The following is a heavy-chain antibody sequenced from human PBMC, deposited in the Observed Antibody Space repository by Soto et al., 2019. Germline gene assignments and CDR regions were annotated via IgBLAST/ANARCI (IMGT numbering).Heavy chain of an antibody. D-gene: IGHD6-6*01. J-gene: IGHJ4*02. V-gene: IGHV3-21*01. CDR1: GFTFSSYS. CDR3: ARARSRVSPVDY. Sequence: GGSLRLSCAASGFTFSSYSMNWVRQAPGKGLEWVSSISSSSSYIYYADSVKGRFTISRDNAKNSLYLQMNSLRAEDTAVYYCARARSRVSPVDYWGQGTLVTVSS. CDR2: ISSSSSYI.